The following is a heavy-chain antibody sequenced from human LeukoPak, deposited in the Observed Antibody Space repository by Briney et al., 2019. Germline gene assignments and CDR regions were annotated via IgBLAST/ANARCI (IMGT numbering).Heavy chain of an antibody. CDR1: GFTFSNYG. Sequence: GGSLRLSCAASGFTFSNYGLHWVRQAPGKGLGWVSAISGSGGSTYYADSVKGRFTISRDNSKNTLYLQMNSLRAEDTAVYYCAKDSFSYYDSSGYYYYGMDVWGQGTTVTVSS. J-gene: IGHJ6*02. D-gene: IGHD3-22*01. V-gene: IGHV3-23*01. CDR2: ISGSGGST. CDR3: AKDSFSYYDSSGYYYYGMDV.